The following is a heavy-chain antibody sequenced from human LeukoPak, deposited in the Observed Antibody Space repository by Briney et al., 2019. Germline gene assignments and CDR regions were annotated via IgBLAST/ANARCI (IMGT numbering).Heavy chain of an antibody. CDR3: ARDRVIDSSSGFDP. D-gene: IGHD6-6*01. V-gene: IGHV1-24*01. Sequence: EASVKVSCKVSGYTLTELSMHWVRQAPGKGLEWMGGFDPEDGETIYAQKFQGRVTMTEDTSTDTAYMELSSLRSDDTAVYYCARDRVIDSSSGFDPWGQGTLVTVSS. J-gene: IGHJ5*02. CDR1: GYTLTELS. CDR2: FDPEDGET.